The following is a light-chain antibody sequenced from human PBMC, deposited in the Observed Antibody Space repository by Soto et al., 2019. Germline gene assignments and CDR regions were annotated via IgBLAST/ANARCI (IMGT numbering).Light chain of an antibody. CDR1: SSDVGRYNY. CDR3: NSYTSSTTWV. J-gene: IGLJ3*02. Sequence: QSALTQPASVSGSPGQSITISCTGTSSDVGRYNYVSWYQQHPGKAPKLMIYEVSNRPSGVSNRFSASKSGNTASLTISGLQAEDEADYYCNSYTSSTTWVFGGGTKVTVL. CDR2: EVS. V-gene: IGLV2-14*01.